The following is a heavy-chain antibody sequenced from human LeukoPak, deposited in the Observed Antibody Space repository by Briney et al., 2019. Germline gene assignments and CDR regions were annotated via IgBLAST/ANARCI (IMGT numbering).Heavy chain of an antibody. J-gene: IGHJ3*02. V-gene: IGHV3-21*01. CDR1: GFTFSSYN. D-gene: IGHD2-21*02. Sequence: GGSLRLSCAASGFTFSSYNMNWVRQAPGKGLEWVSSISSSSSYIYYADSVKGRFTISRDNARNSLYLQMNSLRAEDTSVYFCVRSTGGDWYTFDTWGQGTMVTVSS. CDR3: VRSTGGDWYTFDT. CDR2: ISSSSSYI.